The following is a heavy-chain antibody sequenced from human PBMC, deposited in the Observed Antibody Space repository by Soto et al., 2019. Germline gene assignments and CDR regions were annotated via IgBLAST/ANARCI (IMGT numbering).Heavy chain of an antibody. D-gene: IGHD3-3*01. CDR2: IIPIFGTA. Sequence: SVKVYCKASGGTFRSYAISWVRQAPGKGLEWMGGIIPIFGTANYAQKFQGRVTITADESTSTAYMELSSLRSEDTAVYYCARESPTFGVVIIEGPFDYWGQGTLVTVSS. CDR3: ARESPTFGVVIIEGPFDY. CDR1: GGTFRSYA. J-gene: IGHJ4*02. V-gene: IGHV1-69*13.